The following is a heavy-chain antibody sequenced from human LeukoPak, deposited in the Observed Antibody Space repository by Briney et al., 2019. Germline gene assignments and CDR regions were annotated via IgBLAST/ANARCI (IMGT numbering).Heavy chain of an antibody. CDR2: ISNSGTII. CDR3: ARDLAMAGRDLDY. CDR1: GFAFRNYY. J-gene: IGHJ4*02. V-gene: IGHV3-11*01. Sequence: GGSLRLSCAASGFAFRNYYMDWIRQAPGKGLEWVAYISNSGTIIYYAESVRGRFTISRDNAKNSLYLQMNSLRAEDTALYYCARDLAMAGRDLDYWGQGTLVTVSS. D-gene: IGHD6-19*01.